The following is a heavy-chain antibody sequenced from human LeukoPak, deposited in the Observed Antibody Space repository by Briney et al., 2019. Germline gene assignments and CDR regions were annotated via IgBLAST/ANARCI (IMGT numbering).Heavy chain of an antibody. Sequence: ASVKVSCKASGYTFTSNWMHWVRQAPGQGLEWMGVISPSGGSTTYAQKFQGRVTLTRDLSTSTDYLELSSLRSEDTAVYYCARDRRGMIDRGRKYYFDYWGQGTLVTVSS. D-gene: IGHD3-22*01. CDR1: GYTFTSNW. CDR3: ARDRRGMIDRGRKYYFDY. CDR2: ISPSGGST. J-gene: IGHJ4*02. V-gene: IGHV1-46*01.